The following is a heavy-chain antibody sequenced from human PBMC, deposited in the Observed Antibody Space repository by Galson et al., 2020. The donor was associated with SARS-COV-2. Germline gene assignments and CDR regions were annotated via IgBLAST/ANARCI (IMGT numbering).Heavy chain of an antibody. CDR2: INHTGST. Sequence: INHTGSTNYNPSLKSRVTISVDTSKNQFSLKLSSVTAADTAVYYCARSPTRHIVVVTATSGGYNWFDPWGQGTLVTVSS. V-gene: IGHV4-34*01. J-gene: IGHJ5*02. CDR3: ARSPTRHIVVVTATSGGYNWFDP. D-gene: IGHD2-21*02.